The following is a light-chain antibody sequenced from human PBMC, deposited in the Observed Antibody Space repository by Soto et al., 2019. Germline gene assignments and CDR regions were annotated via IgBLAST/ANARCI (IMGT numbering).Light chain of an antibody. CDR3: TSYASGSSHVV. J-gene: IGLJ2*01. CDR1: SSDIGGYDY. V-gene: IGLV2-14*03. CDR2: DVN. Sequence: QSALPQPASVSGSPGPSIPLSCTGTSSDIGGYDYVSWYPRQPGNAPKLIIYDVNNRPAGASNRFSGAKSGNTASLTITGLQAEDEADYYCTSYASGSSHVVFGGGTKLTVL.